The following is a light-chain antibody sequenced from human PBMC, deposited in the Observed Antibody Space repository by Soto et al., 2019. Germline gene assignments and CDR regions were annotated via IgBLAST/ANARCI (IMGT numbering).Light chain of an antibody. Sequence: QSALTQPASVSGSLGQSITISCTGTTSDVGAYNYVSWYQQHPGKAPQLMIYDVTNRPSEVSNRFSGSKSGNTASLTISGLQAEDEADYYCSSYTSSSTLVFGGGTKLTVL. CDR1: TSDVGAYNY. V-gene: IGLV2-14*03. CDR3: SSYTSSSTLV. J-gene: IGLJ3*02. CDR2: DVT.